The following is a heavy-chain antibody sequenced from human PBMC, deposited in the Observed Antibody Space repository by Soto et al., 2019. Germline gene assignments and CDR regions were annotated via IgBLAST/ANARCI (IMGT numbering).Heavy chain of an antibody. Sequence: QVQLEESVGGVVQPGRSLRLSCAASGFTFSSYGMHWVRQAPGKGLEWVAVIWYDGSNKYYADSVKGRFTISRDNSKNTLYLQMKSLGAEDTAVYYCARIPQIAVAGTRFGYFDLWGRGTLVTVSS. D-gene: IGHD6-19*01. J-gene: IGHJ2*01. V-gene: IGHV3-33*01. CDR1: GFTFSSYG. CDR3: ARIPQIAVAGTRFGYFDL. CDR2: IWYDGSNK.